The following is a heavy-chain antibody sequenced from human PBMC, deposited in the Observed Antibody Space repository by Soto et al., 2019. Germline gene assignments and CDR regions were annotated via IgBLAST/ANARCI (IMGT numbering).Heavy chain of an antibody. CDR2: ISGSGGGT. Sequence: PGGSLRLSCAASGFTFSSYSMNWVRQAPGKGLEWVSLISGSGGGTYYADSVKGRFTISRDNSKNTLYLQMNSLRAEDTAVYYCAKESRTTVTYYGMDVWGQGTTVTVSS. CDR3: AKESRTTVTYYGMDV. CDR1: GFTFSSYS. D-gene: IGHD4-17*01. V-gene: IGHV3-23*01. J-gene: IGHJ6*02.